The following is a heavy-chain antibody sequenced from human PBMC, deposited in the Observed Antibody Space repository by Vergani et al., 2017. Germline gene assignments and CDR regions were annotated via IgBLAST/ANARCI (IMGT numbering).Heavy chain of an antibody. D-gene: IGHD6-19*01. Sequence: QVQLEQSGAEVKKPGSSVTFSCKVSGGTFNTYTLTWVRQAPGQGLEWMGRVLPIIDKSNNAQNFQGRITFTADKSTTTVYMDLRSLRSEDTAVYYCARESHSSAGGFDIWWQGAMLAVSS. CDR3: ARESHSSAGGFDI. CDR2: VLPIIDKS. CDR1: GGTFNTYT. J-gene: IGHJ3*02. V-gene: IGHV1-69*04.